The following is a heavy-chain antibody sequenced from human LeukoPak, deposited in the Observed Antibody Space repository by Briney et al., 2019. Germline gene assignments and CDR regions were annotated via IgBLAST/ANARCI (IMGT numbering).Heavy chain of an antibody. CDR2: INPNSGGT. D-gene: IGHD6-19*01. CDR1: GYTFTGYY. Sequence: VASVKVSCKASGYTFTGYYMHWVRQAPGQGLEWMGWINPNSGGTNYAQKFQGRVTMTRDTSISTAYMELSRLRSDDTAVYYCAISTRRYSSGWYLDYWGQGTLVTVSS. CDR3: AISTRRYSSGWYLDY. V-gene: IGHV1-2*02. J-gene: IGHJ4*02.